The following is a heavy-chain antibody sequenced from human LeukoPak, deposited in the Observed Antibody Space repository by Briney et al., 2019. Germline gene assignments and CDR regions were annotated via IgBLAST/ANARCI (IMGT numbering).Heavy chain of an antibody. CDR2: IYHSGST. Sequence: PPETLSLTXTVSGNSISSGYYWGWIRQPPGKGLEWIASIYHSGSTYYNPSLKSRVSISMDTSMNQFSLKLSSVTAADTAVYYCARHEQWLVPVDYWGQGTLVTVSS. D-gene: IGHD6-19*01. CDR3: ARHEQWLVPVDY. V-gene: IGHV4-38-2*02. J-gene: IGHJ4*02. CDR1: GNSISSGYY.